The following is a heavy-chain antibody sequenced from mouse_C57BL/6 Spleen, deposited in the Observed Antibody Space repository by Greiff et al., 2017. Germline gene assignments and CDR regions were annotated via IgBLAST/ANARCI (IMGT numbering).Heavy chain of an antibody. CDR3: ARRDGSPAWFAY. CDR1: GYTFTSYW. V-gene: IGHV1-50*01. Sequence: VQLHQPGAELVKPGASVKLSCKVSGYTFTSYWMQWVKQRPGQGLEWIGEIDPSDSYTNYNQKFKGKATLTVDTSSSTAYMQLSSLTSEDSAVYYCARRDGSPAWFAYWGQGTLVTVSA. J-gene: IGHJ3*01. D-gene: IGHD1-1*01. CDR2: IDPSDSYT.